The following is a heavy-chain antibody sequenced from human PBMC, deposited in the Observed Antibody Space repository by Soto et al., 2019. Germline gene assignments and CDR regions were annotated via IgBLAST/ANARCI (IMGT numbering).Heavy chain of an antibody. D-gene: IGHD2-15*01. V-gene: IGHV3-33*01. CDR2: IWYDGSKK. Sequence: QVQLVESGGGVVQPGTSLRLSCAASGFTFSGFGMHWVRQAPGKGLVWVAVIWYDGSKKYYADSVKGRFTISRDNSKNTLYLQLNSLRAEDTAVYYCSRDFGVVDYDAFDIWGQGTMVIVSS. CDR3: SRDFGVVDYDAFDI. CDR1: GFTFSGFG. J-gene: IGHJ3*02.